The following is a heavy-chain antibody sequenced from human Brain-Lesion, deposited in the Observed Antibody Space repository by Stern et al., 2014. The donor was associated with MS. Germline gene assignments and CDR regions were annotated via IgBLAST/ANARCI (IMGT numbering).Heavy chain of an antibody. J-gene: IGHJ4*02. CDR1: GGSISSSNW. V-gene: IGHV4-4*02. CDR3: ARFPASRPHVFDS. D-gene: IGHD6-13*01. CDR2: SDHGGPP. Sequence: DQLVESGPGLVKPSGTLSLTCAVSGGSISSSNWWSWVRQSPGKGLEWIGKSDHGGPPISTPSPKGRAPLPVDKSKTRFSLTLRSVPAADTAVYFCARFPASRPHVFDSWGQGTLVTVSS.